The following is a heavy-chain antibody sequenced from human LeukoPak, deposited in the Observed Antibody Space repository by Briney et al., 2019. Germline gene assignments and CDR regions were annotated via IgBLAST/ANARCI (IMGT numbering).Heavy chain of an antibody. D-gene: IGHD3-9*01. Sequence: GGSLRLSCAASGFTFSDYYMSWIRQAPGKGLEWVSYISSSRSYTNYADSVKGRFTISRDNAKNSLYLQMNSLRAEDTAVYYCARDILTGPYFDYWGQGTLVTVSS. CDR1: GFTFSDYY. CDR2: ISSSRSYT. V-gene: IGHV3-11*06. J-gene: IGHJ4*02. CDR3: ARDILTGPYFDY.